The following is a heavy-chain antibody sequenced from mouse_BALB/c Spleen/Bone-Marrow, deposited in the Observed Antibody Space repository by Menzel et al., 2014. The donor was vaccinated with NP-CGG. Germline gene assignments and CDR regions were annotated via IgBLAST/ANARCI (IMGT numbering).Heavy chain of an antibody. V-gene: IGHV4-1*02. D-gene: IGHD1-1*01. CDR2: INPESSTI. CDR3: ARLNYYGNLFV. Sequence: EVQRVESGGGLVQPGGSLKLSCAASGFDFSRCWMSWVRQAPGKGLEWIGEINPESSTINYTPSLKDKFIISRDNAKNTLYLQMSKVRSEDTALYYCARLNYYGNLFVWGAGTTVTVSS. J-gene: IGHJ1*01. CDR1: GFDFSRCW.